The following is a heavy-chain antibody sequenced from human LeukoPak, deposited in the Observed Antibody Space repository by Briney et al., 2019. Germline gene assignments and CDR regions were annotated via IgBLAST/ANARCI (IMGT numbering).Heavy chain of an antibody. Sequence: ASGKVSCKASGYTFTSYYMHWVRQAPGQGLEWMGIINPSGGSTSYAQKFQGRVTMTRDTSTCTVYMELSSLRSEDTAVYYCARGLWFGELPNNWFDPWGQGTLVTVSS. V-gene: IGHV1-46*01. D-gene: IGHD3-10*01. CDR1: GYTFTSYY. CDR2: INPSGGST. CDR3: ARGLWFGELPNNWFDP. J-gene: IGHJ5*02.